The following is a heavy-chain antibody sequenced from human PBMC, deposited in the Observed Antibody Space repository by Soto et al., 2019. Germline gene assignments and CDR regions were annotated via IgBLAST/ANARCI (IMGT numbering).Heavy chain of an antibody. D-gene: IGHD1-26*01. CDR2: IYPGDSDT. J-gene: IGHJ3*02. CDR1: GYSFTSYW. Sequence: RASVKISCKGSGYSFTSYWIGWVRQMPGKGLEWMGIIYPGDSDTRYSPSFQGQVTISADKSISTAYLLWSSLKASDTAMYYCASPIGVGATWLGAFDIWGQGTMVTVSS. CDR3: ASPIGVGATWLGAFDI. V-gene: IGHV5-51*01.